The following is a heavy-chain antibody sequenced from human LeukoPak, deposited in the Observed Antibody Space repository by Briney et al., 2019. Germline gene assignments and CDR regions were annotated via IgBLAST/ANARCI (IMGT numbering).Heavy chain of an antibody. CDR1: GFTFSNAW. Sequence: GGSLRLSCAASGFTFSNAWMSWVRQAPGKGLEWAGRIKSKTEGGTTDYAAPVKGRFTISRDDSKNTLYLQMNSLKTEDTAVYYCTTDRGYSYGYETSILTNWGQGTLVTVSS. D-gene: IGHD5-18*01. CDR3: TTDRGYSYGYETSILTN. CDR2: IKSKTEGGTT. V-gene: IGHV3-15*01. J-gene: IGHJ4*02.